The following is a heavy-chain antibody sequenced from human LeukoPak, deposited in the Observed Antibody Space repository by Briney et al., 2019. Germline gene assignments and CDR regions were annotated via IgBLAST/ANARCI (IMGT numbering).Heavy chain of an antibody. V-gene: IGHV3-33*01. CDR2: IWYDGSNK. D-gene: IGHD3-10*01. CDR1: GFTFSSYG. CDR3: ARDVGYGSVVDDAFDI. J-gene: IGHJ3*02. Sequence: PGGSLRLSCAASGFTFSSYGMHWVRQAPGKGLEWVAVIWYDGSNKYYADSVKGRFTISRDNSKNTLYLQMNSLRAEDTAVYYCARDVGYGSVVDDAFDIWGQGTMVTVSS.